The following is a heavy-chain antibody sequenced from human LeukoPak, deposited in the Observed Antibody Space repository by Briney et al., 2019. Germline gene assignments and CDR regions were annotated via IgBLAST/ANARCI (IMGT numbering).Heavy chain of an antibody. CDR1: GYTFTGYY. Sequence: ASVKVSCKASGYTFTGYYMHWVRQAPGQGLEWMGWIDPNSGGTNYAQKFQGRVTMTRDTSISTAYMELSRLRSDDTAVYYCARGGVGDYDILTGSVDYWGQGTLVTVSS. CDR3: ARGGVGDYDILTGSVDY. D-gene: IGHD3-9*01. V-gene: IGHV1-2*02. J-gene: IGHJ4*02. CDR2: IDPNSGGT.